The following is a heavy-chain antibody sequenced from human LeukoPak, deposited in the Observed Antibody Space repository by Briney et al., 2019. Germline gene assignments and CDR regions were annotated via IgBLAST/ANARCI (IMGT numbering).Heavy chain of an antibody. CDR3: AREHRWLQSLYYFDY. Sequence: GASVTVSCKASGYSFTSYGISGVRQAPGQGLEWMGWINAYNGNTNYAQKLQGRVTMTTDTSTSTAYMELKSLRSDDTAVYYCAREHRWLQSLYYFDYWGQGTLVTVSS. J-gene: IGHJ4*02. CDR2: INAYNGNT. D-gene: IGHD5-24*01. CDR1: GYSFTSYG. V-gene: IGHV1-18*01.